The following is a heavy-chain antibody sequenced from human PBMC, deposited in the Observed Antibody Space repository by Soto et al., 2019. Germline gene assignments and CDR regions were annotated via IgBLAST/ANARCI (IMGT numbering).Heavy chain of an antibody. Sequence: RGESLKISCKGSGYNFASFCSGWVLQMPGKGLEWMGMIFPGDSDTKNSPSLEGQITMSVDKSDSSAYLQWRSLKASDTAIYYCAAGYSTGLDAFDIWGQGTMVTVSS. CDR2: IFPGDSDT. V-gene: IGHV5-51*01. J-gene: IGHJ3*02. D-gene: IGHD2-8*02. CDR1: GYNFASFC. CDR3: AAGYSTGLDAFDI.